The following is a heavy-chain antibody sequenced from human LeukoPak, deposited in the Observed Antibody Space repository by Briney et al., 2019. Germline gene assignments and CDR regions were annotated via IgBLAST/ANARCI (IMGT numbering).Heavy chain of an antibody. D-gene: IGHD4-17*01. CDR2: IRSVSGGT. CDR1: GITFSNNA. Sequence: GGSRRLPCAASGITFSNNAMIWVRQAPGRGLDGVSAIRSVSGGTLYADSVKGRLPISRDNSKNMLFLQMNNMRAEDTAVYYCASDPNGDYVGAFEMWGPGTKVTVS. V-gene: IGHV3-23*01. J-gene: IGHJ3*02. CDR3: ASDPNGDYVGAFEM.